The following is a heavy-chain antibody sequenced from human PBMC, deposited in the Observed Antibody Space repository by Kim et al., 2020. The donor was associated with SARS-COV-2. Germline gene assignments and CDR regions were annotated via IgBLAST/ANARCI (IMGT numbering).Heavy chain of an antibody. CDR2: RNPNSGNT. J-gene: IGHJ4*02. CDR3: ARVGFPYCSGGSCSDY. Sequence: ASVKVSCKASGYTFTSYDINWVRQATGQGLEWMGWRNPNSGNTGYAQKFQGRVTMTRNTSISTAYMELSSLRSEDTAVYYCARVGFPYCSGGSCSDYWGQGTLVTVSS. D-gene: IGHD2-15*01. V-gene: IGHV1-8*01. CDR1: GYTFTSYD.